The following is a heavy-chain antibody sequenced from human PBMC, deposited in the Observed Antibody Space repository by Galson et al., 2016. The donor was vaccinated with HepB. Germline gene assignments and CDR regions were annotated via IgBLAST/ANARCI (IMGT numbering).Heavy chain of an antibody. CDR1: GFTFSSYA. D-gene: IGHD3-16*02. CDR2: ISFDGSNN. Sequence: SLRLSCAASGFTFSSYAMHWVRQAPGKGLEWVAVISFDGSNNFYADSVKGRFTISRDNSKNTLYLQMNSLRAEDTDVYYCARDDDYVWGTYRYTRTVPQYYFDYWGQGTLVTVSS. J-gene: IGHJ4*02. CDR3: ARDDDYVWGTYRYTRTVPQYYFDY. V-gene: IGHV3-30-3*01.